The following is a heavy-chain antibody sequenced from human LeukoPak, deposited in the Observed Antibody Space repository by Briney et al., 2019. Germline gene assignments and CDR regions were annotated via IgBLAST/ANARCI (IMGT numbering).Heavy chain of an antibody. D-gene: IGHD5-18*01. CDR3: ARSRSGYSYDHAAFEI. J-gene: IGHJ3*02. CDR1: GGSISTYY. CDR2: IDYRGST. Sequence: SETLSLTCTVSGGSISTYYWSWIRQPPGKGLEWIAYIDYRGSTTYNPSLRSRVTISADTSRNQFSLKLSSVTAADTAVYYCARSRSGYSYDHAAFEIWGQGTMVTVSS. V-gene: IGHV4-59*01.